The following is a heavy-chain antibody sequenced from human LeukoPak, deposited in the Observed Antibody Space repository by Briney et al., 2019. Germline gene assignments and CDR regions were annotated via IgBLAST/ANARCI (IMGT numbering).Heavy chain of an antibody. V-gene: IGHV4-59*01. CDR1: GGSISSYY. D-gene: IGHD2-15*01. Sequence: PSETLSLTCTVSGGSISSYYWNWIRLPPGKGLEWIGYIYSSGSTIYNPSLKSRLTISIDTSRNQFSLRLSSVTAADTAVYYWARDHCSGGSCYPGWFDPWGQGTLVTVSS. CDR2: IYSSGST. CDR3: ARDHCSGGSCYPGWFDP. J-gene: IGHJ5*02.